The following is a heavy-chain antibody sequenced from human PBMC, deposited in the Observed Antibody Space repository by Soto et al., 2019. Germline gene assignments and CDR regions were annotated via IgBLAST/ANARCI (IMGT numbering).Heavy chain of an antibody. CDR2: IYYSGST. J-gene: IGHJ5*02. D-gene: IGHD2-2*01. CDR1: GGSISSSSYY. V-gene: IGHV4-39*01. CDR3: ARALGYCSSTSCWEPYNWFDP. Sequence: QLQLQESGPGLVKPSETLSLTCTVSGGSISSSSYYWGWIRQPPGKGLEWIGSIYYSGSTYYNPSLKSRVTISVDTSKNQFSLKLSSVTAADTAVYYCARALGYCSSTSCWEPYNWFDPWGQGTLVTVSS.